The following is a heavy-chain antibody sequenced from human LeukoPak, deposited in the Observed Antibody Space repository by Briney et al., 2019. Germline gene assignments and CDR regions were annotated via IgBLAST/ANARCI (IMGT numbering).Heavy chain of an antibody. CDR3: AKDRYSSGYYYLDY. V-gene: IGHV3-9*01. CDR2: ISWNSGSI. Sequence: GGSLRLSCAASGFTFDDYAMHWVRHAPGKGLEWVSGISWNSGSIGYADSVKGRFTISRDNAKSSLYLQMNSLRAEDTALYYCAKDRYSSGYYYLDYWGQGTLVTVSS. D-gene: IGHD3-22*01. CDR1: GFTFDDYA. J-gene: IGHJ4*02.